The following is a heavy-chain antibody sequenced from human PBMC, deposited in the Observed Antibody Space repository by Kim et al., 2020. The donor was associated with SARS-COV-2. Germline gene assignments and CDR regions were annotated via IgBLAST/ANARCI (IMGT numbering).Heavy chain of an antibody. CDR3: AKSIYGSGSPPNS. CDR2: INAGNGNT. D-gene: IGHD3-10*01. J-gene: IGHJ4*02. V-gene: IGHV1-3*01. CDR1: GYTFTNYG. Sequence: ASVKVSCKASGYTFTNYGINWVRQAPGQRLEWMGWINAGNGNTKYSQKFQGRVTITRDTSASTAYMELSSLRSEDTAVYYCAKSIYGSGSPPNSWGQGTLVTVSS.